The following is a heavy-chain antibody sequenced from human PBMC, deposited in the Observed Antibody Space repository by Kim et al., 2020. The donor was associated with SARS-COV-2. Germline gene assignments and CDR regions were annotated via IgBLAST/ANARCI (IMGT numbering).Heavy chain of an antibody. Sequence: GGSLRLSCTASGFTFGDYAMSWVRQAPGKGLEWVGFIRSKAYGGTTEYAASVKGRFTISRDDSKSIAYLQMNSLKTEDTAVYYCTRDQVLPTGGDYFYYYYYGMDVWGQGTTVPVSS. CDR3: TRDQVLPTGGDYFYYYYYGMDV. D-gene: IGHD4-17*01. J-gene: IGHJ6*02. CDR2: IRSKAYGGTT. CDR1: GFTFGDYA. V-gene: IGHV3-49*04.